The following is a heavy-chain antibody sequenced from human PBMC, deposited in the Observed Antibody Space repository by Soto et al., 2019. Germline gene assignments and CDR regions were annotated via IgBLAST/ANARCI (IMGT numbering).Heavy chain of an antibody. CDR1: GFTFSTYA. CDR2: VGGSGGGT. D-gene: IGHD3-10*01. V-gene: IGHV3-23*01. J-gene: IGHJ6*03. Sequence: GGSLRLSCAASGFTFSTYAMIWVRQAPGKGLEWVSVVGGSGGGTYYADSVKGRFTISRDNSKNTVYLQMNSLRVEDTAVYYCAKDLGYYGTGGRDYMDVWGKGTTVTVSS. CDR3: AKDLGYYGTGGRDYMDV.